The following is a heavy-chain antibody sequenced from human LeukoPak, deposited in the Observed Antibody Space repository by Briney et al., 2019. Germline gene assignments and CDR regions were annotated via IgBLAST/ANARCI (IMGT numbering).Heavy chain of an antibody. Sequence: SETLSLTCTVSGGSISSYYWSWIRQPPGKGLEWIGYIYYSGSTNYNPSLKSRVTISVDTSKNQFSLKLSSVTAADTAVYYCARGGGWKKEYCFDYWGQGTLVTVSS. CDR2: IYYSGST. V-gene: IGHV4-59*01. J-gene: IGHJ4*02. D-gene: IGHD6-19*01. CDR3: ARGGGWKKEYCFDY. CDR1: GGSISSYY.